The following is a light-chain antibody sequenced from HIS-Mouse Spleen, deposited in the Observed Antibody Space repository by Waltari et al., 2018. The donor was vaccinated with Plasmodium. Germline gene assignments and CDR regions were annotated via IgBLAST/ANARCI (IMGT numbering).Light chain of an antibody. V-gene: IGKV3-15*01. CDR1: QSVSSN. CDR3: QQYNNWSFT. J-gene: IGKJ3*01. Sequence: EIVMTHSPATLSVSPGESATPSCRAGQSVSSNLAWYQQKPGQAPRLLIYGASTRATGIPARFSGSGSGTEFTLTISSLQSEDFAVYYCQQYNNWSFTFGPGTKVDIK. CDR2: GAS.